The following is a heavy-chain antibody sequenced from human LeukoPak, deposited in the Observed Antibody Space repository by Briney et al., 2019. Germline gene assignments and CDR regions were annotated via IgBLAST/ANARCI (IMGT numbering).Heavy chain of an antibody. V-gene: IGHV3-23*01. J-gene: IGHJ5*02. CDR2: ISGRGDST. D-gene: IGHD6-13*01. Sequence: PGGSLRLSCAASGFTFSSYAMSWVRQAPGKGLEWVSTISGRGDSTYYADSVKGRFTISRDNSKNTLYLQMNSLRVEDTAVYYCAKEVPSSSWYGAPWFDPWGQGTLVTVSS. CDR3: AKEVPSSSWYGAPWFDP. CDR1: GFTFSSYA.